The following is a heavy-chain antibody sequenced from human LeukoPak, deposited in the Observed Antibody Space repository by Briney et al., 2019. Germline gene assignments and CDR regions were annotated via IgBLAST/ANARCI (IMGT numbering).Heavy chain of an antibody. D-gene: IGHD6-19*01. CDR1: GFTFSNYA. V-gene: IGHV3-23*01. CDR3: AKEGSVAGTPFVDV. J-gene: IGHJ3*01. CDR2: ISGSGDRT. Sequence: GGSLRLSCAASGFTFSNYAMSWVRQAPGKGLEWVSGISGSGDRTYYADSVKGRFTISRDNSKNTVYLQMNSPRADDTALYYCAKEGSVAGTPFVDVWGQGTM.